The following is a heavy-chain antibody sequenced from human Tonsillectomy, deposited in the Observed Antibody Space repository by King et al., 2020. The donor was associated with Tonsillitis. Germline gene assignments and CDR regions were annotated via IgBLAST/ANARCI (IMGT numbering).Heavy chain of an antibody. CDR2: ITSTTNSI. V-gene: IGHV3-48*01. CDR1: GFTFSSYS. J-gene: IGHJ4*02. CDR3: ARGEQYFDFWSGYNYFDA. D-gene: IGHD3-3*01. Sequence: VQLVESGGGLVQPGGSLRLSCAASGFTFSSYSMNWVRQAPWHGLEGISYITSTTNSIYYAASVRGRFTFSRDNAKNSLYLQMNSLRAEDTAVYFCARGEQYFDFWSGYNYFDAWGQGTLVTVSS.